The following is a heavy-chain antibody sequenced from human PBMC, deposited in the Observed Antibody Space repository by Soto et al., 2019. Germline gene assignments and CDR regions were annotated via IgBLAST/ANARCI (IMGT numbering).Heavy chain of an antibody. V-gene: IGHV4-61*01. CDR3: ARGYVWQQLPLGCGMDV. J-gene: IGHJ6*02. CDR1: GGSVSSGSYY. Sequence: SETLSLTCTVSGGSVSSGSYYWSWIRQPPGKGLEWIGYIYYSGSTNYNPSLKSRVTISVDTSKNQFSLKLSSVTAADTAVYYCARGYVWQQLPLGCGMDVWGQGTTVTVSS. D-gene: IGHD6-13*01. CDR2: IYYSGST.